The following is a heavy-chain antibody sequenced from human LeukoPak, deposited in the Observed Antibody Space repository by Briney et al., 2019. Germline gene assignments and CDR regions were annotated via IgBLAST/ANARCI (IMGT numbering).Heavy chain of an antibody. CDR3: AKDLVSGRTNYYYMDV. J-gene: IGHJ6*03. CDR2: INWNGGST. CDR1: GFTFDDYG. D-gene: IGHD1-14*01. Sequence: GGSLRLSCAASGFTFDDYGMSWVRQAPGKGLEWVSGINWNGGSTGYADSVKGRFTISRDNAKNSLYLQMNSLRAEDTAVYYCAKDLVSGRTNYYYMDVWGKGTTVTVSS. V-gene: IGHV3-20*04.